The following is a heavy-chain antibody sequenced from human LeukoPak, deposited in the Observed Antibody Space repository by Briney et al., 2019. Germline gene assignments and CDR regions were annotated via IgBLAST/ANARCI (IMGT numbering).Heavy chain of an antibody. CDR2: ISAYNGNT. CDR1: GYTXINYG. V-gene: IGHV1-18*01. D-gene: IGHD3-22*01. CDR3: ARDTMIYGDYFDY. J-gene: IGHJ4*02. Sequence: GASVKVSCKASGYTXINYGISWVRQAPGQGLEWMGWISAYNGNTNYAQKLQGRVTMTTDTSMSAAYMELRSLRSDDTAVYYCARDTMIYGDYFDYWGQGTLVTVSS.